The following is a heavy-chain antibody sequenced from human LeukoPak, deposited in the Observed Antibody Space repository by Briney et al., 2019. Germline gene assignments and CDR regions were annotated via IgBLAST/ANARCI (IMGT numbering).Heavy chain of an antibody. V-gene: IGHV3-30*14. CDR3: ARDARVYSSGSKSGDEAAYYYYGMDV. Sequence: GGSLKLSCAASGFTFSSYAMHWVRQAPGKGLEWVAVISYDGSNNYYADSVKGRFTISRDNSKNTLYLQMNSLRAEDTAVYYCARDARVYSSGSKSGDEAAYYYYGMDVWGQGTTVTVSS. CDR1: GFTFSSYA. CDR2: ISYDGSNN. J-gene: IGHJ6*02. D-gene: IGHD6-19*01.